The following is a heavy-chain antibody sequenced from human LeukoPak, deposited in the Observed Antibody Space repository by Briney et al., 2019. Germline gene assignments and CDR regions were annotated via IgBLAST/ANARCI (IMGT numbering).Heavy chain of an antibody. V-gene: IGHV1-69*13. J-gene: IGHJ4*02. CDR2: IIPIFGTA. Sequence: ASLKGSCKASGGTFSSYAISWVRQAPGQGLEWMGGIIPIFGTANYAQKFQGRVTITADESTSTAYMELSSLRSEDTAVYYCARDSGSTVTTALGYWGQGTLVTVSS. CDR1: GGTFSSYA. D-gene: IGHD4-17*01. CDR3: ARDSGSTVTTALGY.